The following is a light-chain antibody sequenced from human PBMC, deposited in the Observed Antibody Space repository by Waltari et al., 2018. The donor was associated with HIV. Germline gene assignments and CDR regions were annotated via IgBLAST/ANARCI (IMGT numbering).Light chain of an antibody. Sequence: YQQQPGQAPVMVIYHDTDRPSGIPDRFSGSNSEDTATLTIRRVEAGDEADYYCQVWDTNTDQYVIFGGGTNLAV. CDR3: QVWDTNTDQYVI. V-gene: IGLV3-21*01. CDR2: HDT. J-gene: IGLJ2*01.